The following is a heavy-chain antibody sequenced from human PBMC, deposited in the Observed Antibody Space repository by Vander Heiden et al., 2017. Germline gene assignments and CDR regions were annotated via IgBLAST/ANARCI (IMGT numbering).Heavy chain of an antibody. V-gene: IGHV3-21*01. CDR2: ISGSSSDT. CDR3: ARVRGGYTFDI. CDR1: GFTFSTYR. D-gene: IGHD3-10*01. Sequence: EVQLVESGGGLVKPGGSLRLSCAASGFTFSTYRMTWVRQAPGKGLEWVSSISGSSSDTSYTDSVKGRFTISRDNAKNSLYLQMNSLRAEDTAVYYCARVRGGYTFDIWGQGTMVTVSS. J-gene: IGHJ3*02.